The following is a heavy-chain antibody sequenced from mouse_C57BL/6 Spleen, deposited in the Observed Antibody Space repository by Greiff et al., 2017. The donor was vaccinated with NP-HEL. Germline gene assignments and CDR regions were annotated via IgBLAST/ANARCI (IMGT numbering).Heavy chain of an antibody. CDR3: ARPYDYDRDWYFDV. CDR2: ISSGSSTI. V-gene: IGHV5-17*01. Sequence: EVQVVESGGGLVKPGGSLKLSCAASGFTFSDYGMHWVRQAPEKGLEWVAYISSGSSTIYYADTVKGRFTISRDNAKNTLFLQMTRLRSEDTAMYYCARPYDYDRDWYFDVWGTGTTVTVSS. J-gene: IGHJ1*03. D-gene: IGHD2-4*01. CDR1: GFTFSDYG.